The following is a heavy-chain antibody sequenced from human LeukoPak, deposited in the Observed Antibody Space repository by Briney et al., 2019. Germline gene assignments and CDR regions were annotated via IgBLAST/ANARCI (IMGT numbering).Heavy chain of an antibody. CDR1: GGTFSNYA. V-gene: IGHV1-69*06. CDR3: ARARGPLSSYGDY. CDR2: IIPIFGTA. D-gene: IGHD6-13*01. Sequence: VASVKVSCKASGGTFSNYAISWVRQAPGQGLEWMGGIIPIFGTANYAQKFRGRVTITADKSTSTAYMELRSLRSDDTAVYYCARARGPLSSYGDYWGQGTLVTVSS. J-gene: IGHJ4*02.